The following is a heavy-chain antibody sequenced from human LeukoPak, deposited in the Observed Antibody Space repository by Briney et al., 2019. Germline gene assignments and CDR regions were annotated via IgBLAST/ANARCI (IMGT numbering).Heavy chain of an antibody. CDR3: AKDKGGKGYSSSWYGNFDY. CDR2: IYSGGST. CDR1: GLTVNSKY. V-gene: IGHV3-53*05. Sequence: GGSLRLSCAASGLTVNSKYMSWVRQAPGKGLEWVSIIYSGGSTNYADSVKGRFTISRDNSKNSLYLQMNSLRTEDTALYYCAKDKGGKGYSSSWYGNFDYWGQGTLVTVSS. D-gene: IGHD6-13*01. J-gene: IGHJ4*02.